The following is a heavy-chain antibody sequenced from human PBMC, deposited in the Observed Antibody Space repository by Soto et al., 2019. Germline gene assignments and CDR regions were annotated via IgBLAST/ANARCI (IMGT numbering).Heavy chain of an antibody. Sequence: EVQLVESGGGLVQPGGSLRLSCAASGFNFSSYDMHWVRQATGKGLEWVSVIGTAGDTYYPGSVKGRFTISRENAKNSLYLQMNSLRAEDTAVYYCARAPTLGAAEAKNYYYSYAMDVWGQGTTVTVSS. CDR3: ARAPTLGAAEAKNYYYSYAMDV. J-gene: IGHJ6*02. D-gene: IGHD3-16*01. CDR1: GFNFSSYD. V-gene: IGHV3-13*01. CDR2: IGTAGDT.